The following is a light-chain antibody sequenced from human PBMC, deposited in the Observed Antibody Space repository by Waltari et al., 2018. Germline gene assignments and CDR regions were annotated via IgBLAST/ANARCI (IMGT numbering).Light chain of an antibody. Sequence: DIVMTQTPLSLPVTLGEPASISCRSSQSLLSSNGYNYLNWYLQKPGQSPQLLIFYGSNRASVVPDRFSGSGSGTDFPLTISRVEAEDIGVYYCMQALQTPFTFGPGTKLDIK. CDR3: MQALQTPFT. CDR1: QSLLSSNGYNY. J-gene: IGKJ3*01. CDR2: YGS. V-gene: IGKV2-28*01.